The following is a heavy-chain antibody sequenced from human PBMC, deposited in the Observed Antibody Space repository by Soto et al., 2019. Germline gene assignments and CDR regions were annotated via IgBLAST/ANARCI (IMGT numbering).Heavy chain of an antibody. D-gene: IGHD3-16*01. V-gene: IGHV4-30-4*01. CDR3: ARDKGGSSDRYGSDTSSGACDI. Sequence: TQSLTCPVAGGALRSGEDYWSWKHTTRGKGLEWIGYIYYSGSTYYNPSLKSRVTISVDTSKNQFSLKLSSVTAADTAVYYCARDKGGSSDRYGSDTSSGACDIWGQGTRVTVS. J-gene: IGHJ3*02. CDR1: GGALRSGEDY. CDR2: IYYSGST.